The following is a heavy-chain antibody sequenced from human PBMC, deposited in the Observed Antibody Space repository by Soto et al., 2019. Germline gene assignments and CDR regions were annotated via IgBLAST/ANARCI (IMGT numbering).Heavy chain of an antibody. D-gene: IGHD3-3*01. J-gene: IGHJ6*02. Sequence: ASVKVSCKASGYTFTGNYMHWVRQAPGQGLEWMGWINPNSGGTNYAQKFQGRVTMTRDTSISTAYMELSRLRSDDTAVYYCARVAYYDFWSGYYTDGGMDVWGQGTTVTVSS. V-gene: IGHV1-2*02. CDR1: GYTFTGNY. CDR2: INPNSGGT. CDR3: ARVAYYDFWSGYYTDGGMDV.